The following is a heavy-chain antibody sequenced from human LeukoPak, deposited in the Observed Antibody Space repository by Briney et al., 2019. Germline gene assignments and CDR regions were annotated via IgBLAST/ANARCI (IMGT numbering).Heavy chain of an antibody. CDR2: IYYSGST. J-gene: IGHJ6*03. Sequence: PSETLSLTCTVSGGSISSYYWSWIRQPPGKGLEWIGYIYYSGSTNYNPSLKSRVTISVDTSKNQFSLKLSSVTAADTAVYYCATSTRYDSSGYYYPYYYYMDVWGKGTTVTVPS. D-gene: IGHD3-22*01. V-gene: IGHV4-59*01. CDR1: GGSISSYY. CDR3: ATSTRYDSSGYYYPYYYYMDV.